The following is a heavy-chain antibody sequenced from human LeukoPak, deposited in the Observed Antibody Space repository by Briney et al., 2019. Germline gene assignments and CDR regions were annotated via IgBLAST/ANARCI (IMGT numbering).Heavy chain of an antibody. CDR2: IYHSGNT. D-gene: IGHD5-24*01. Sequence: PSETLSLTCTVSGGSISSYYWSWIRQSPGKGLEWIGYIYHSGNTNYNPSLKSRVTISLDTSKNQFSLKLSSVTAADTAVYYCASSRDGYNYPEYFQHWGQGTLVTVSS. CDR3: ASSRDGYNYPEYFQH. J-gene: IGHJ1*01. CDR1: GGSISSYY. V-gene: IGHV4-59*12.